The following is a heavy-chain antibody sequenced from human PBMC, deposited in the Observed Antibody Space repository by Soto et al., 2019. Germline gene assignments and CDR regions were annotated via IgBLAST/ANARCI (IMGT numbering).Heavy chain of an antibody. V-gene: IGHV3-74*01. CDR3: TRGPRPISTGTGAY. Sequence: PGGSLRLSCAASGFIFKMYLMHWVGQSPGKGLVWISRIYNDGTYSDYADSVRGRFTISRDNVNDTLYLQMNNLRAEDSGLYYCTRGPRPISTGTGAYWGQGTQVTVSS. D-gene: IGHD3-10*01. CDR2: IYNDGTYS. CDR1: GFIFKMYL. J-gene: IGHJ4*02.